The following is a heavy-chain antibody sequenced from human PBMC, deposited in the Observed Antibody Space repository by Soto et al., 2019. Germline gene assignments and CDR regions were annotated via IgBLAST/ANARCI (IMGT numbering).Heavy chain of an antibody. Sequence: ESLRLSCAASAFTFSSYPMRWVRQAPAKGLEWVSCISSIAGTIYSADPVKGRFTISRDNSKNTLYLQMDSMRAEDTAVYYCSKWGKSGSDFWGQGTLVTVSS. D-gene: IGHD7-27*01. CDR1: AFTFSSYP. J-gene: IGHJ4*02. CDR2: ISSIAGTI. V-gene: IGHV3-23*01. CDR3: SKWGKSGSDF.